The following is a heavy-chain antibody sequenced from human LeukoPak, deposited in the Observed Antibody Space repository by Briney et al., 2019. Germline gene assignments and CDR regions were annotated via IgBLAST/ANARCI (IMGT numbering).Heavy chain of an antibody. Sequence: SETLSLTCTVSGGSISNYYWSWIRQPPGKGLEWIGYIYYSGSTNDNPSLKSRVTISIGTSKNQFSLKLSSVTAADTAVYYCARVAYYYDSSGPDAFDIWGQGTMVTVSS. CDR3: ARVAYYYDSSGPDAFDI. V-gene: IGHV4-59*01. CDR2: IYYSGST. D-gene: IGHD3-22*01. J-gene: IGHJ3*02. CDR1: GGSISNYY.